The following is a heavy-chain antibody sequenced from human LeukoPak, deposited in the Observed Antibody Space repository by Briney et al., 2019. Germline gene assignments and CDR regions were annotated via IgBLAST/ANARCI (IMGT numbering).Heavy chain of an antibody. CDR2: INPNSGGT. Sequence: SVKVSCKASGYTFTGYYMHWVRQAPGQGLEGMGWINPNSGGTNYAQKFQGRVTMTRDTSISTAYMELSRLRSDDPAVYSCARAMTTTWFDPWGQGTLVTVSS. CDR3: ARAMTTTWFDP. V-gene: IGHV1-2*02. J-gene: IGHJ5*02. D-gene: IGHD4-17*01. CDR1: GYTFTGYY.